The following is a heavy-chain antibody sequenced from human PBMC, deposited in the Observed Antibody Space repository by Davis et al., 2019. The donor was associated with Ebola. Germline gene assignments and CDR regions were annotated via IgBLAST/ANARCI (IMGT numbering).Heavy chain of an antibody. V-gene: IGHV1-3*01. CDR3: ARDRKGDYYFDY. D-gene: IGHD2-21*02. Sequence: AASVKVSCKASGYTFTSYAMHWVRQAPGQRLEWMGWINAGNGNTKYSQKFQGRVTITRDTSTSTAYMELRSLRSDDTAVYYCARDRKGDYYFDYWGQGTLVTVSS. CDR2: INAGNGNT. CDR1: GYTFTSYA. J-gene: IGHJ4*02.